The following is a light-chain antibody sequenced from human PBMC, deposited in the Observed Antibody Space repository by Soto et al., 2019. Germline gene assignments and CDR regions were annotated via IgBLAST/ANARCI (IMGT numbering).Light chain of an antibody. V-gene: IGKV3-20*01. Sequence: EIVLTQSPGTLSLSPGERVTLSCRASQSVSSSYLAWYQQKPGQAPGLLIYGASSRATGIPDRFSGSGSGTDFTINIFRREPKDFAVYYCQQYGRASYTFGQGTKQEIK. J-gene: IGKJ2*01. CDR3: QQYGRASYT. CDR1: QSVSSSY. CDR2: GAS.